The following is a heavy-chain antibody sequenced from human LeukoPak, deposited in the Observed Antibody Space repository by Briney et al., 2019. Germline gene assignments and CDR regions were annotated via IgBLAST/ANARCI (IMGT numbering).Heavy chain of an antibody. V-gene: IGHV1-69*13. D-gene: IGHD5-12*01. CDR1: GGTFSSYA. CDR2: IIPIFGTA. Sequence: GASVKVSCKASGGTFSSYAISWVRQAPGQGLEWMGGIIPIFGTANHAQKFQGRVTITADESTSTAYMELSSLRSEDTAVYYCARVRTELSGYGPLGFDYWGQGTLVTVSS. J-gene: IGHJ4*02. CDR3: ARVRTELSGYGPLGFDY.